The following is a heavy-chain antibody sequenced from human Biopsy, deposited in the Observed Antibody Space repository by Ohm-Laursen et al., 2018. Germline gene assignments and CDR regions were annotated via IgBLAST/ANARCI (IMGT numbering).Heavy chain of an antibody. CDR1: GGTFSSYA. CDR2: ISPKNGNT. Sequence: GATVKISCKASGGTFSSYAVSWVRQAPGQGLEWMGWISPKNGNTYFTQHFQDRITMTTDTSTTTAYMELKSLRSDDTAVYYCARVVSLCGGDCYSLDSWGQGTLVTVSS. D-gene: IGHD2-21*02. J-gene: IGHJ5*01. V-gene: IGHV1-18*01. CDR3: ARVVSLCGGDCYSLDS.